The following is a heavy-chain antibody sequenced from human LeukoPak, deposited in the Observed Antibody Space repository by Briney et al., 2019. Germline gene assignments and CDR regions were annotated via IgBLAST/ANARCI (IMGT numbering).Heavy chain of an antibody. CDR3: AKDPGVVPAHYFDY. D-gene: IGHD2-2*01. Sequence: GGSLRLSCVASGFTFGSYAMNWVRQAPGKGLEWVSATGSIGVSTFYADSVKGRFTVSRDNSKNTLSLQMNSLRAEDTAVYYCAKDPGVVPAHYFDYWGQGILVTVSS. V-gene: IGHV3-23*01. CDR1: GFTFGSYA. J-gene: IGHJ4*02. CDR2: TGSIGVST.